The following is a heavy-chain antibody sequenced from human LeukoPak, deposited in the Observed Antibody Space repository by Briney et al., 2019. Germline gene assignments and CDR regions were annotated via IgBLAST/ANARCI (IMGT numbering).Heavy chain of an antibody. J-gene: IGHJ4*02. Sequence: PGGSLRLSCAASGFTFSSYAMSWVRQAPGKGLEWVSAISAGGGSTYYADSVKGRFTISRDISKNTLYLQMNSLRAEDTAVYYCAKRIRDTATAYFDYWGQGTLVTVSS. CDR1: GFTFSSYA. V-gene: IGHV3-23*01. CDR2: ISAGGGST. D-gene: IGHD5-18*01. CDR3: AKRIRDTATAYFDY.